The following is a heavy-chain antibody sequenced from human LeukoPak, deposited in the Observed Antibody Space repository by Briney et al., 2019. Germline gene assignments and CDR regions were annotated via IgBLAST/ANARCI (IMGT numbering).Heavy chain of an antibody. V-gene: IGHV4-59*01. CDR2: IYYSGST. CDR1: GGSISSYY. J-gene: IGHJ3*02. Sequence: SETLSLTCTVSGGSISSYYWSWIRQPPGKGLEWIGYIYYSGSTNYNPSLKSRVTISVATSKNQFSLKLSSVTAADTAVYYCARESGGLKGAFDIWGQGTMVTVSS. CDR3: ARESGGLKGAFDI. D-gene: IGHD1-26*01.